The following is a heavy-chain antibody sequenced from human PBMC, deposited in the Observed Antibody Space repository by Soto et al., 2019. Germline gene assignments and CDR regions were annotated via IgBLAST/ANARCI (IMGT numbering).Heavy chain of an antibody. Sequence: GGSLRLSCAASGFTFSSYRMSWVRQAPGKGLEWVANIKQDGSDKYYVDSVKGRFTISRDNAKNSLYLQMNSLRAEDTAVYYCARDWCDFWSGTHEYWGQGTLVTVSS. J-gene: IGHJ4*02. CDR2: IKQDGSDK. V-gene: IGHV3-7*01. CDR1: GFTFSSYR. D-gene: IGHD3-3*01. CDR3: ARDWCDFWSGTHEY.